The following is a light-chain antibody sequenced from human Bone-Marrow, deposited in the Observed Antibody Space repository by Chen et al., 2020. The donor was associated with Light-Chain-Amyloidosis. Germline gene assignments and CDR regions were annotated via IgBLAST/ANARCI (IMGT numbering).Light chain of an antibody. CDR1: DLPTKY. Sequence: SYELTQPTSVSVSPGQPARITCSGDDLPTKYAYWYQQTPGQAPVLVIHRDTERPSGISERFSGSSSGTTATLTISGVQAEDEADYHCQSADSSGTYEVIFGGGTKLTVL. CDR3: QSADSSGTYEVI. V-gene: IGLV3-25*03. CDR2: RDT. J-gene: IGLJ2*01.